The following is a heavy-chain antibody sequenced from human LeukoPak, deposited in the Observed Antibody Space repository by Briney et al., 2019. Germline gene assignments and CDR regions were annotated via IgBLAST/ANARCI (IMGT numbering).Heavy chain of an antibody. V-gene: IGHV1-69*04. CDR2: IIPILGIA. D-gene: IGHD3-22*01. Sequence: WASVKVSCKASGGTFSSYAISWVRQAPGQGLEWMGRIIPILGIANYAQKFQGRVTITADKSTSTAYMELSSLRSEDTAVYYCASGYYDSSGYYFCYWGQGTLVTVSS. CDR1: GGTFSSYA. J-gene: IGHJ4*02. CDR3: ASGYYDSSGYYFCY.